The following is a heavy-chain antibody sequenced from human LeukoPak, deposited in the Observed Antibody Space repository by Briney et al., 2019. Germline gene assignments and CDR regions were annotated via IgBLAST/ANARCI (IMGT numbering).Heavy chain of an antibody. CDR3: ARGRCSGGSCYSGWNYYYYHMDV. Sequence: PSETLSLTCTVSGGSISSYYWSWIRQPPGKGLEWIGYIYYSGSTNYNPSLKSRVTISVDTSKNQFSLKLSSVTAADTAVYYCARGRCSGGSCYSGWNYYYYHMDVWGKGTTVTISS. V-gene: IGHV4-59*01. J-gene: IGHJ6*03. D-gene: IGHD2-15*01. CDR1: GGSISSYY. CDR2: IYYSGST.